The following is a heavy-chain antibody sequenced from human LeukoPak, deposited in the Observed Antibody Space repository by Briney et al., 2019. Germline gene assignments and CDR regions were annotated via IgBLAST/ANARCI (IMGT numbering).Heavy chain of an antibody. J-gene: IGHJ6*03. D-gene: IGHD3-10*01. CDR1: GFTFSSYS. Sequence: GGSLRLSCAASGFTFSSYSMNWVRQAPGKGLEWVSSISSSSSYIYYADSVKGRFTISRDNARNSLYLQMGSLRAEDMAVYYCARGPMVRGVITAYYYYYYMDVWGKGTTVTISS. CDR2: ISSSSSYI. V-gene: IGHV3-21*01. CDR3: ARGPMVRGVITAYYYYYYMDV.